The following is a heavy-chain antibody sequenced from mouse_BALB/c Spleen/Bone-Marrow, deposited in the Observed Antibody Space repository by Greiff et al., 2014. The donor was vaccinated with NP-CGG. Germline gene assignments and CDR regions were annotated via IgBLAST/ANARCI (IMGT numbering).Heavy chain of an antibody. D-gene: IGHD1-1*01. Sequence: EVQLVESGGGLVKPGGSLKLSCAASGFTFSSYAMSWVRQTPEKRLEWVASITRGGNTYYPDSVKGRFTISRDNARDILYLQMSSLRSEDTAMYYCAGGEIYYYGSTHYFDYWGQGTTLTVSS. V-gene: IGHV5-6-5*01. CDR3: AGGEIYYYGSTHYFDY. J-gene: IGHJ2*01. CDR1: GFTFSSYA. CDR2: ITRGGNT.